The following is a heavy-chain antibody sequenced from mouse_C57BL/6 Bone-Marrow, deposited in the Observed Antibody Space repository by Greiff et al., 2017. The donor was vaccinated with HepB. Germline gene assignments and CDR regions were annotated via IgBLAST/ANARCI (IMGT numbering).Heavy chain of an antibody. CDR1: GYTFTDYE. J-gene: IGHJ2*01. D-gene: IGHD2-2*01. CDR2: IDPETGGT. Sequence: VQLQQSGAELVRPGASVTLSCKASGYTFTDYEMHWVKQTPVHGLEWIGAIDPETGGTAYNQKFKGQAILTADKSSSTAYMELRSLTSEDSAVYYCTSRDGYDDDFDYWGQGTTLTVSS. CDR3: TSRDGYDDDFDY. V-gene: IGHV1-15*01.